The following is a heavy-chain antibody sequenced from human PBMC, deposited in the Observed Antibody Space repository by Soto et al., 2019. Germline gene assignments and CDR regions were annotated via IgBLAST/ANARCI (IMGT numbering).Heavy chain of an antibody. D-gene: IGHD3-3*01. V-gene: IGHV1-46*01. CDR3: ARDQRFLEWLLPDYYYYGMDV. Sequence: QVQLVQSGAEVKKPGASVKVSCKASGYTFTSYYMHWVRQAPGQGLEWMGIINPSGGSTSYAQKFQGRVTMTRDTSTSTVDMELSSLRSEDTAVYYCARDQRFLEWLLPDYYYYGMDVWGQGTTVTVSS. CDR1: GYTFTSYY. J-gene: IGHJ6*02. CDR2: INPSGGST.